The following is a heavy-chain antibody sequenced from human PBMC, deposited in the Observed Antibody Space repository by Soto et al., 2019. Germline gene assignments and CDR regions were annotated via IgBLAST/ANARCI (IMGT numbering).Heavy chain of an antibody. J-gene: IGHJ6*02. Sequence: SETLSLTCTVSGGSISSGGYYWSWIRQHPGKCLEWIGYIYYSGSTYYNPSLKSRVTISVDTSKNQFSLKLSSVTAADTAVYYCARDVTTVTPGGYYYYGMDVWGQGTTVTVYS. CDR2: IYYSGST. CDR3: ARDVTTVTPGGYYYYGMDV. CDR1: GGSISSGGYY. D-gene: IGHD4-17*01. V-gene: IGHV4-31*03.